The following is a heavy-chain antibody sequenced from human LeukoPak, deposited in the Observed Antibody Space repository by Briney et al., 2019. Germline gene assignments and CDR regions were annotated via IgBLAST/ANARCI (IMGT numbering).Heavy chain of an antibody. D-gene: IGHD3-10*01. CDR3: ARSRHYGSGSPDAFDG. V-gene: IGHV3-48*01. CDR1: GFTFSSYG. J-gene: IGHJ3*01. Sequence: HPGGSLRLACAVSGFTFSSYGMNWVRQAPEEGLEWVAYISISSSTIHYADSVKGRFTIFRDNAMNSLHLQMDSLGAEDTAVYSCARSRHYGSGSPDAFDGWGHGTMVTVSS. CDR2: ISISSSTI.